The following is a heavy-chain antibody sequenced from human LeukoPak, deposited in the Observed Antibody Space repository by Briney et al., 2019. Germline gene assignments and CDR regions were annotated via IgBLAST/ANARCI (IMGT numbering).Heavy chain of an antibody. Sequence: GESLKISCKGSGYSFTSYWIGWVRQMPGKGLEWMGIIYPADSDTRYSPSLQGQVTISADRSISTAYLQWSSLKASDTAMYYCAREGRYCRSGSCYSAFDYWGQGTLVTVSS. CDR2: IYPADSDT. D-gene: IGHD2-15*01. V-gene: IGHV5-51*01. CDR3: AREGRYCRSGSCYSAFDY. J-gene: IGHJ4*02. CDR1: GYSFTSYW.